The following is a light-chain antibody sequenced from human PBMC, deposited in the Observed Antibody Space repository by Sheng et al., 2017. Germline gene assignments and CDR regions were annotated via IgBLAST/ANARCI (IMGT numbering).Light chain of an antibody. Sequence: QSALTQPRSVSGSPGQAVTISCTGTGSNVGYYNYVSWYQQHPGKAPKLMIFDVTQRPSGVPDRFSGSKSGSTASLTISGLQAEDEADYYCCSYAGNFIFVFGSGTKVTVL. V-gene: IGLV2-11*01. CDR2: DVT. J-gene: IGLJ1*01. CDR3: CSYAGNFIFV. CDR1: GSNVGYYNY.